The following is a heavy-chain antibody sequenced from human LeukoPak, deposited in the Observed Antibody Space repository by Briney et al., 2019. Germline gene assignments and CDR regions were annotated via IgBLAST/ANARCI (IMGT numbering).Heavy chain of an antibody. CDR1: GYTFTGYY. D-gene: IGHD3-10*01. CDR3: AKRNYASGSYYCFDP. Sequence: GASVKVSCKASGYTFTGYYMHWVRQAPGQGLEWMGWINPNSGGTNYAQKFQGRVTMTRDTSISTAYMELSRLTSDDTAVYYCAKRNYASGSYYCFDPWGQGTLVTVSS. CDR2: INPNSGGT. V-gene: IGHV1-2*02. J-gene: IGHJ5*02.